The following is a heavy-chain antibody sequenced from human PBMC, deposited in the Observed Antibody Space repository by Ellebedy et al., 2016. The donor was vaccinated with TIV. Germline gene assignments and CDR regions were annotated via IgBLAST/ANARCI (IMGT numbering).Heavy chain of an antibody. CDR3: GVNNSPGMATSIDY. Sequence: PGGSLRLSCAASGFAFGSYAMTWVRQAPGKGLEYVSGISTTGVSTYYADSVRGRFTISRDNSKIMLYLQMNSLRDEDTAVYYCGVNNSPGMATSIDYWGQGTLVTVSS. J-gene: IGHJ4*02. D-gene: IGHD5-24*01. V-gene: IGHV3-23*01. CDR1: GFAFGSYA. CDR2: ISTTGVST.